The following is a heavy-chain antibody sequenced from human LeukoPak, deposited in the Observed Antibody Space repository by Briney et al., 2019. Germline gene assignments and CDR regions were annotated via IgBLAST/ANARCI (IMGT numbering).Heavy chain of an antibody. CDR2: ISSSSSYI. CDR1: GFTFSSYS. J-gene: IGHJ5*02. CDR3: ARDPGTIAARPVSWFDP. D-gene: IGHD6-6*01. Sequence: GESLRLSCAASGFTFSSYSMNWVRQAPGKGLEWVSSISSSSSYIYYADSVKGRFTISRDNAKNSLYLQMNSLRAEDTAVYYCARDPGTIAARPVSWFDPWGQGTLVTVSS. V-gene: IGHV3-21*01.